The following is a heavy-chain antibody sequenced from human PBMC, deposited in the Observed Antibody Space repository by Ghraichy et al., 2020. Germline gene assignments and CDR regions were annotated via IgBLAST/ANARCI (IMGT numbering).Heavy chain of an antibody. J-gene: IGHJ4*02. CDR1: GGSFSGYY. D-gene: IGHD6-6*01. V-gene: IGHV4-34*01. CDR2: INHSGST. CDR3: ASDTYSSSFGDY. Sequence: SETLSLTCAVYGGSFSGYYWSWIRQPPGKGLEWIGEINHSGSTNYNPSLKSRVTISVDTSKNQFSLKLSSVTAADTAVYYCASDTYSSSFGDYWGQGTLVTVSS.